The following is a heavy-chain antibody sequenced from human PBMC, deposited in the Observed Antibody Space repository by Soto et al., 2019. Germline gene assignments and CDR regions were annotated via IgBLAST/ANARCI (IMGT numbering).Heavy chain of an antibody. CDR1: SDFIRDVH. V-gene: IGHV4-4*07. CDR2: IYSSGST. CDR3: VRDCRGGGCYSDYGMDV. D-gene: IGHD2-15*01. Sequence: ETLLHTCPVSSDFIRDVHRSWILQPAGQGLEGIGRIYSSGSTDYNASLKSRVSMSVDRSNNQFFLRLTSVTADDTAVYYCVRDCRGGGCYSDYGMDVWGQGTTV. J-gene: IGHJ6*02.